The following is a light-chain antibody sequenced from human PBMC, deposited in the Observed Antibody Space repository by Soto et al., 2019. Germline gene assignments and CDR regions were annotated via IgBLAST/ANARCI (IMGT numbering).Light chain of an antibody. CDR1: NSNIGINY. Sequence: QSVLTQPPSVSAAPGQKVTISCSGSNSNIGINYVSWYQPLPGTAPKLLIYDNNKRPSGIPDRFSGSKSVTSATLGITGLQTGDEADYYCATWDSNLNTLFGTGTKLTVL. V-gene: IGLV1-51*01. CDR2: DNN. J-gene: IGLJ1*01. CDR3: ATWDSNLNTL.